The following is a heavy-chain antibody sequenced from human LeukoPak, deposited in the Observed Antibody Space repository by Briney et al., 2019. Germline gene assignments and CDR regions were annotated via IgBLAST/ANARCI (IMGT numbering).Heavy chain of an antibody. CDR3: ARDRRMAVAADY. Sequence: AASVKVSCKASGYTFTGYYMHWVRQAPGQGLEWMGWINPNSGGTNYAQKFQGRVTMTRGTSISTAYMELSRLRSDDTAVYYCARDRRMAVAADYWGQGTLVTVSS. D-gene: IGHD6-19*01. V-gene: IGHV1-2*02. J-gene: IGHJ4*02. CDR1: GYTFTGYY. CDR2: INPNSGGT.